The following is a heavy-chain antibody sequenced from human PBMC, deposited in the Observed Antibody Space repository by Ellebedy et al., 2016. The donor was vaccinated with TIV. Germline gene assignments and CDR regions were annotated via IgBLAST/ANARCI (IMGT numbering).Heavy chain of an antibody. D-gene: IGHD1-14*01. CDR1: GGSISGYF. CDR3: ARYNNGAIKT. J-gene: IGHJ5*01. CDR2: IYSSGTT. Sequence: SETLSLTXTVSGGSISGYFWSWIRQPAGKGLEWIGRIYSSGTTNYNPSLQSRVTMSLDTSKNEFSLKLSSVTAADTAVYYCARYNNGAIKTWGQGTLVTVSS. V-gene: IGHV4-4*07.